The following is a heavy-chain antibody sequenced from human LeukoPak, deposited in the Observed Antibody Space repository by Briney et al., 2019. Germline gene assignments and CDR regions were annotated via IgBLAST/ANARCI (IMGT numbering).Heavy chain of an antibody. D-gene: IGHD2-15*01. Sequence: SETLSLTCTVPGYSISSSYYWGWIRQPPGKGLEWIGTIYHSGSTYYNRSLKSRVNKSVDTSKNQFSLKLSSVTAADTAVYYCASRIVARYWGQGTLVTVSS. CDR2: IYHSGST. V-gene: IGHV4-38-2*02. J-gene: IGHJ4*02. CDR1: GYSISSSYY. CDR3: ASRIVARY.